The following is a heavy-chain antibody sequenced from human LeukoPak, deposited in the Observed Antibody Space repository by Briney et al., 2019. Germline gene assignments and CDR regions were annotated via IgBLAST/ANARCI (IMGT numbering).Heavy chain of an antibody. CDR1: GGSISSSNYY. D-gene: IGHD6-13*01. J-gene: IGHJ4*02. CDR2: IYYTGST. CDR3: ARLRKPAAGTWVFDTSGYYFDF. Sequence: SETLSLTCTVSGGSISSSNYYWGWIRQPPGKGLVWIGIIYYTGSTFYNPSLKSRVTISVDTSMRQFSLKLRSVTAADTAVFYCARLRKPAAGTWVFDTSGYYFDFWGQGTLVTVSS. V-gene: IGHV4-39*01.